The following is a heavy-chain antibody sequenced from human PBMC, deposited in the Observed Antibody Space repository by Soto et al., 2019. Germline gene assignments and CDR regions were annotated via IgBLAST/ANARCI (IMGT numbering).Heavy chain of an antibody. D-gene: IGHD3-10*01. V-gene: IGHV1-18*01. Sequence: QIQLLQSGDEVRKPGASVTVSSRTSGYGFARYAVNWVRQAPGQGLQWMGWISGFNGKAEYAQSLQGRVTLTTDASTGTAYMELWSLRSDDTAVYYCARDRSHFGSAGTSGFDFWGQGTLVTVSS. CDR1: GYGFARYA. J-gene: IGHJ5*01. CDR3: ARDRSHFGSAGTSGFDF. CDR2: ISGFNGKA.